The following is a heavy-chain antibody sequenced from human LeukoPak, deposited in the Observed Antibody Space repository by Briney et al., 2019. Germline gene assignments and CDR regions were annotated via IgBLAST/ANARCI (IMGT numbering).Heavy chain of an antibody. CDR2: IYGDGST. Sequence: SETLSLTCTVSGGSITSYYWTWIRQPPGKGLKWIGFIYGDGSTKYNPSLKSRVTMSVDTSKNQFSLKLSSATAADTAVYYCARGPRATSLQYYFDYWGQGTLVTVSS. CDR1: GGSITSYY. J-gene: IGHJ4*02. D-gene: IGHD2-2*01. CDR3: ARGPRATSLQYYFDY. V-gene: IGHV4-59*12.